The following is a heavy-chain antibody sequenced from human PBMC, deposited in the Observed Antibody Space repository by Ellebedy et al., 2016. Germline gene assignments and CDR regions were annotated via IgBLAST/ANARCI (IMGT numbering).Heavy chain of an antibody. D-gene: IGHD3-9*01. J-gene: IGHJ3*01. V-gene: IGHV3-23*01. Sequence: GESLKISXAASGFTFSNYVMSWVRQAPGKGLEWVSSIHDDDHTTYYANSVKGRFTISRDNSKNTLFLQMNSLRAEDTAVYFCAKDLTAYFEGVSDLWGQGTMVTVSS. CDR2: IHDDDHTT. CDR1: GFTFSNYV. CDR3: AKDLTAYFEGVSDL.